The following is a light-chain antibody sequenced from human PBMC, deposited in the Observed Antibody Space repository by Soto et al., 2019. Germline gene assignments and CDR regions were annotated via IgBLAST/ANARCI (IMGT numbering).Light chain of an antibody. CDR3: ATCDDSLSATVV. V-gene: IGLV1-47*01. CDR2: RNN. CDR1: TSNIGSNY. Sequence: QSVLTQPPSASGTPGQRVTISCSGSTSNIGSNYVFWYQQLPGTAPKLLIYRNNQRPSGVPDRFSGSKSGTSASLAISGLRSEDEANYYCATCDDSLSATVVFGGGTKLTVL. J-gene: IGLJ3*02.